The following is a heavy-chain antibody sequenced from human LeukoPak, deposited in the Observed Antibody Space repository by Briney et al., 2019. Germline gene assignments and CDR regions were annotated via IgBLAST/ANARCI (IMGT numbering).Heavy chain of an antibody. J-gene: IGHJ1*01. CDR2: SYDGSNK. D-gene: IGHD3-9*01. V-gene: IGHV3-30*07. Sequence: SYDGSNKYYADSVKGRFTISRDNSKNTLYLQMNSLRAEDTAVYYCARGADILTGYYIEDEYFQHWGQGTLVTVSS. CDR3: ARGADILTGYYIEDEYFQH.